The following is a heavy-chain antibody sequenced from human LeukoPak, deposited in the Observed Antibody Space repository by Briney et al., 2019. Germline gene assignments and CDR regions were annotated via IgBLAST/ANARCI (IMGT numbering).Heavy chain of an antibody. D-gene: IGHD2-15*01. CDR1: GFSPSGYW. Sequence: GGSRRLSCLASGFSPSGYWMYWVRQAPGKGLMYISRNNGDGSTTNYADVVKGRFTMSRDNVKNTLYLQMNSLRVEDTAVYYCARDPRNVGLAPWGQGTLVTVSS. CDR2: NNGDGSTT. J-gene: IGHJ5*02. CDR3: ARDPRNVGLAP. V-gene: IGHV3-74*01.